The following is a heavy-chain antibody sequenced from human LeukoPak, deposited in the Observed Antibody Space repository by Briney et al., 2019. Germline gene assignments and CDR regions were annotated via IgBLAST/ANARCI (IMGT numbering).Heavy chain of an antibody. Sequence: SGGSLRLSCAASGFPVTTKDMTWIRQAPGKGLEWVSVTYSGGSTFFADFVNGRLSISRDQSQNTLYLQMNSLRANDTAVYYCARAGDRGSHIDFWGQGTLVTVSS. J-gene: IGHJ4*02. V-gene: IGHV3-66*01. D-gene: IGHD1-26*01. CDR1: GFPVTTKD. CDR3: ARAGDRGSHIDF. CDR2: TYSGGST.